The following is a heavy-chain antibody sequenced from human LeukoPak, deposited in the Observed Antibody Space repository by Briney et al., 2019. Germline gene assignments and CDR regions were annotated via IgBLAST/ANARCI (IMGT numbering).Heavy chain of an antibody. CDR3: ARVLAAAGTPPYYYYGMDV. D-gene: IGHD6-13*01. V-gene: IGHV4-59*11. CDR2: IYYSGST. J-gene: IGHJ6*02. CDR1: GDSISSHY. Sequence: SETLSLTCSVSGDSISSHYWSWIRQPPGKGLEWIGYIYYSGSTNYNPSLKSRVTISVDTSKNQFSLKLSSVTAADTAVYYCARVLAAAGTPPYYYYGMDVWGQGTTVTVSS.